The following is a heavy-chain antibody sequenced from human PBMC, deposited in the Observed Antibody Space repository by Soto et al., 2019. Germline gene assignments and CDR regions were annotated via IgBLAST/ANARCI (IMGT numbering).Heavy chain of an antibody. D-gene: IGHD5-18*01. CDR3: ARVRGGSYSDY. Sequence: PSETLSLTCTVSGGSISSYYWSWIRQPPGKGLEWIGYIYYSGSTNYNPSLKSRVTISVDTSKNQFSLKLSSVTAADTAVYYCARVRGGSYSDYWGQGTLVTVSS. CDR1: GGSISSYY. J-gene: IGHJ4*02. V-gene: IGHV4-59*01. CDR2: IYYSGST.